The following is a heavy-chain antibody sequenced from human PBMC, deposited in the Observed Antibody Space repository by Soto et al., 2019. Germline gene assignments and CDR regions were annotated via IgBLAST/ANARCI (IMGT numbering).Heavy chain of an antibody. CDR3: AHRLTSPYDYDGSDYPHVFDI. J-gene: IGHJ3*02. D-gene: IGHD3-22*01. Sequence: QITLKESGPTLVKPAQTLTLTCTFSGFSLSTTGVGVGWIRQPPGKALEWLALIYWDDDKRYSPSLKSRLTINKDTSENQVVLRMTNMDPVDTATYYCAHRLTSPYDYDGSDYPHVFDIWGQGTMVTVSS. CDR1: GFSLSTTGVG. CDR2: IYWDDDK. V-gene: IGHV2-5*02.